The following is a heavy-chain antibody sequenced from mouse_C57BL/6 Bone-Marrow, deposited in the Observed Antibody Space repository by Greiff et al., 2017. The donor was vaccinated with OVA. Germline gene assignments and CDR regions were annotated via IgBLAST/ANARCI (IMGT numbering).Heavy chain of an antibody. CDR3: ARMEYYYGSSYYFDY. CDR2: IYPRDGST. V-gene: IGHV1-78*01. Sequence: QVQLQQSDAELVKPGASVKLSCKVSGYTFTDHTIHWMKQRPEQGLEWIGYIYPRDGSTKYNEKFKGKATLTADKSSSTAYMQLNSLTSEDSAVYFCARMEYYYGSSYYFDYWGQGTTLTVSS. D-gene: IGHD1-1*01. J-gene: IGHJ2*01. CDR1: GYTFTDHT.